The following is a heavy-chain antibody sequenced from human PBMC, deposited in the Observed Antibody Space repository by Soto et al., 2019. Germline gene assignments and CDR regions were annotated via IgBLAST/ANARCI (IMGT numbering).Heavy chain of an antibody. Sequence: KSSETLSLTCSVSGVSISSGADYWSWIRQRPGKGLEWIGSIYSSGSSSYNPALKSRLTISLDTSKNQFPLKLTSVTAADTAVYYCARFAYRSGWNFDYWGRGTLVTVSS. V-gene: IGHV4-31*03. J-gene: IGHJ4*02. CDR3: ARFAYRSGWNFDY. D-gene: IGHD6-19*01. CDR2: IYSSGSS. CDR1: GVSISSGADY.